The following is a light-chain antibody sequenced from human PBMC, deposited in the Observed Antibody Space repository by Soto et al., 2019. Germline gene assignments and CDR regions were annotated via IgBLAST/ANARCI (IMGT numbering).Light chain of an antibody. J-gene: IGKJ3*01. Sequence: EIVLTQSPATLSLSPGDSATLSYRASQGVSRYLAWYQQKPGQAPRLLIYGTSNRATGIPARFSGSGSGTDFTLYISSLEPEDFAVYYCQQRSSWPRVTFGPGTKVEI. V-gene: IGKV3-11*01. CDR3: QQRSSWPRVT. CDR2: GTS. CDR1: QGVSRY.